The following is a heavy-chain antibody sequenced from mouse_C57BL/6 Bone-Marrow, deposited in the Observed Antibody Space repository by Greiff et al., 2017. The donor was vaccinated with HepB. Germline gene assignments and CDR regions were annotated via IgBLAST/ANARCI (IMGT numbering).Heavy chain of an antibody. CDR3: ARKGEDY. CDR2: IDPSDSYT. CDR1: GYTFTSYW. Sequence: VQLQQSGAELVKPGASVKLSCKASGYTFTSYWMQWVKQRPGQGLEWIGEIDPSDSYTNHNQKFKGKATLTVDTSSSTAYMQLSSLTSEDSAVYYCARKGEDYWGQGTTLTVSS. V-gene: IGHV1-50*01. J-gene: IGHJ2*01.